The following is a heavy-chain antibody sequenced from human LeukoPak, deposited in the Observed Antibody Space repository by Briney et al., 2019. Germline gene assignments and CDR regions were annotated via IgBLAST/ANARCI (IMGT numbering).Heavy chain of an antibody. CDR1: GYTFTGYY. J-gene: IGHJ3*02. CDR2: INPNSGGT. CDR3: ARQGGGIMITFGGVRTAFDI. V-gene: IGHV1-2*02. D-gene: IGHD3-16*01. Sequence: ASVKVSCKASGYTFTGYYMHWVRQAPGQGLEWMGWINPNSGGTNYAQKFQGRVTMTRNTSISTAYMELSSLRSEDTAVYYCARQGGGIMITFGGVRTAFDIWGQGTMVTVSS.